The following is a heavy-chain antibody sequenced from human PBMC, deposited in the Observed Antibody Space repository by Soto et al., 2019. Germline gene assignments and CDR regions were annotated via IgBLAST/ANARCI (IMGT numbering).Heavy chain of an antibody. CDR2: IYWDDDK. D-gene: IGHD4-17*01. J-gene: IGHJ4*02. CDR1: GFSLSTTGVG. V-gene: IGHV2-5*02. CDR3: VHATPVTTGGDY. Sequence: QITLKESGPTLVKPTQTLTLTCTFSGFSLSTTGVGVGWIRQPPGKALDWLALIYWDDDKRYSPSLKSRLTITKDTSKHQVVTTITNMDPIDTATYCCVHATPVTTGGDYLGQGTLLTVS.